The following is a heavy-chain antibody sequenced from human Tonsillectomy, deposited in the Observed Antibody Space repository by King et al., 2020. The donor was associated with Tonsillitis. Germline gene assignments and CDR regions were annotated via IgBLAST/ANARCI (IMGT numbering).Heavy chain of an antibody. CDR3: ASLVGATQHDAVDI. Sequence: QLVESGGGVVQPGRSLRLSCAASGFTFSTYALHWVRQAPGKGLEWVAVISDDGRNKYYADSVKGRFTISRDNSKNTLYLQMHYLRTEDTAVYHCASLVGATQHDAVDIWGQGKTVAVAS. CDR1: GFTFSTYA. D-gene: IGHD1-26*01. V-gene: IGHV3-30*04. J-gene: IGHJ3*02. CDR2: ISDDGRNK.